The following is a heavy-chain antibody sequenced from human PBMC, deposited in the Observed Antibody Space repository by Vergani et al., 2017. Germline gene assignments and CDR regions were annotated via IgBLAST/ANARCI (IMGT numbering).Heavy chain of an antibody. D-gene: IGHD3-22*01. CDR2: ISGSGGFT. Sequence: EVQLLESGGDLVQPGGSLRLSCAASGFTFIMHAMTWVRQAPGEGLEWVSGISGSGGFTYYADPVKGRFTISRDSSKNTMFLQMNDLRAEDTAVYCCAKDNVPGYYDSSGYCDYWGQGTLVTVSS. CDR3: AKDNVPGYYDSSGYCDY. J-gene: IGHJ4*02. CDR1: GFTFIMHA. V-gene: IGHV3-23*01.